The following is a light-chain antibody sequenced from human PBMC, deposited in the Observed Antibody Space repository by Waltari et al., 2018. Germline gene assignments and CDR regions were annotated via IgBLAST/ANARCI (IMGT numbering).Light chain of an antibody. CDR2: DNG. CDR3: QVWDSSRDHVV. CDR1: NIGSKS. Sequence: SYVLTQPPSVSVAPGQTATITCGGHNIGSKSVHWYRQKPGQAPVLVVYDNGDRPSGIPGRFSGSNPGNTAPLTISRVEAGDEADYYCQVWDSSRDHVVFGGGTKLTVL. J-gene: IGLJ2*01. V-gene: IGLV3-21*02.